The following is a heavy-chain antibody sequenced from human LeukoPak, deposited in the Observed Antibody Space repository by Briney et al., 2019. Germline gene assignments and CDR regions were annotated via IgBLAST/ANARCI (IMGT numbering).Heavy chain of an antibody. CDR3: ARTSSRITVTVVVKPRWFDP. J-gene: IGHJ5*02. D-gene: IGHD3-22*01. Sequence: SETLSLTCTVSGGSISSSSYYWGWIRQPPGKGLEWIGSIYYSGSTYYNPSLKSRVTISVDTSKNQFSLKLSSVTATDTAVYYCARTSSRITVTVVVKPRWFDPWGQGTLVTVSS. CDR2: IYYSGST. V-gene: IGHV4-39*07. CDR1: GGSISSSSYY.